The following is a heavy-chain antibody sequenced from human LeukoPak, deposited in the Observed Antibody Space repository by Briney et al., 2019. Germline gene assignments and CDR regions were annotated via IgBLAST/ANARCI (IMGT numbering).Heavy chain of an antibody. J-gene: IGHJ4*02. CDR3: AAAPMGDY. CDR1: GFTFKSSA. Sequence: SVKVSCKASGFTFKSSAIQWVRQARGQRLEWMGWIGIGSGNTIYAQRFRERVTISRGMSTETAYLEVSGLRFEDTAVYYCAAAPMGDYWGQGTLVTVSS. CDR2: IGIGSGNT. V-gene: IGHV1-58*02.